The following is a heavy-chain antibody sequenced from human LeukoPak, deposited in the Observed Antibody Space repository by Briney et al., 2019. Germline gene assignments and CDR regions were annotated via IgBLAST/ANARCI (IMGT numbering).Heavy chain of an antibody. Sequence: PGRSLRLSCAASGFTFSSYAMHKVRQAPGKGLEWVAVISYDGSNKYYADSVKGRFTISRDNSKNTLYLQMNSLRAEDTAVYYCARGPYYYGSGSYYNGYFDYWGQGTLVTVSS. CDR3: ARGPYYYGSGSYYNGYFDY. V-gene: IGHV3-30*04. D-gene: IGHD3-10*01. CDR1: GFTFSSYA. J-gene: IGHJ4*02. CDR2: ISYDGSNK.